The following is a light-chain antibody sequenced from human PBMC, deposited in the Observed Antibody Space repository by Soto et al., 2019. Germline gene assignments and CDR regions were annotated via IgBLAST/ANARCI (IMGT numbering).Light chain of an antibody. J-gene: IGKJ1*01. Sequence: EIVMTQSPATLSVSPGERATLSCRASQSVSNNLAWYQQKPGQAPRLLIYGASTRATGIPARFSGSVSGTEFPLTISRLRSEDFAVYYCQQYNNWPPWTFGQGTKVEIK. CDR1: QSVSNN. CDR2: GAS. CDR3: QQYNNWPPWT. V-gene: IGKV3-15*01.